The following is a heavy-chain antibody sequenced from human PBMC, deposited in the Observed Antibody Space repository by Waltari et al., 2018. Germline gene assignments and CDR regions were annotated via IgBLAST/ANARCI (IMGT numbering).Heavy chain of an antibody. Sequence: EVQLVQSGAEVKKPGESLTISCKGSGYSFTSYWIGWVRQMPGKGLEWMGIIYPGDSDTRYSPSFQGQVTISADKSISTAYLQWSSLKASDTAMYYCASQVYGDYSYWYFDLWGRGTLVTVSS. J-gene: IGHJ2*01. CDR3: ASQVYGDYSYWYFDL. CDR2: IYPGDSDT. V-gene: IGHV5-51*03. D-gene: IGHD4-17*01. CDR1: GYSFTSYW.